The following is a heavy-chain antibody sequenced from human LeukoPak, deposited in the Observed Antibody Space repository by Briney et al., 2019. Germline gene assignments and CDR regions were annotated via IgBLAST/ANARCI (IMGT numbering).Heavy chain of an antibody. J-gene: IGHJ4*02. Sequence: PSETLSLTCTVSGGSISSYYWSWIRQPAGKGLEWIGRIYTSGITNYNPSLKSRVTMSVDTSKNQLSLRLSSATAADTAVYYCARATYYGSSDNHPFDYWGQGTLVTVSS. CDR2: IYTSGIT. D-gene: IGHD3-22*01. CDR3: ARATYYGSSDNHPFDY. CDR1: GGSISSYY. V-gene: IGHV4-4*07.